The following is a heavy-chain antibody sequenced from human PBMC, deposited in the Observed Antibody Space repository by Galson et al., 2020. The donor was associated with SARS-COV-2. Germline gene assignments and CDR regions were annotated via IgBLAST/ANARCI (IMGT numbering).Heavy chain of an antibody. D-gene: IGHD4-17*01. V-gene: IGHV3-11*06. CDR2: ISGTSSYT. CDR1: GFPLRDYY. CDR3: ARDQVPYGDYKGFDP. J-gene: IGHJ5*02. Sequence: GESLKISCAASGFPLRDYYMYWIRQAPGKGPEWVSSISGTSSYTDYSDSARGRFTISRDNAKNSLYLQMNSLRAEDTAVYYCARDQVPYGDYKGFDPWGQGTLVTVSS.